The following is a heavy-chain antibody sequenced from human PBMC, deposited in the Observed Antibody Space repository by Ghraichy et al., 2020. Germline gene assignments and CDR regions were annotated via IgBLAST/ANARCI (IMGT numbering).Heavy chain of an antibody. V-gene: IGHV4-59*01. CDR1: GGSISGYY. CDR2: IYYTGST. D-gene: IGHD6-6*01. CDR3: SRGDFYTSSSIGPLEW. J-gene: IGHJ4*02. Sequence: SETLSLTCTVSGGSISGYYWSWIRQPPGKGLECIGYIYYTGSTSYNPSLKSRVAISVDTSRNQISLRLNSVTAADTAFYYCSRGDFYTSSSIGPLEWWGQGTLVTVSS.